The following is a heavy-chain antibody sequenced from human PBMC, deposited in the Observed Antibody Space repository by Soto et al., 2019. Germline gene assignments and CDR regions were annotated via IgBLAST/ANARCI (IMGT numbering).Heavy chain of an antibody. CDR1: VLGFRNNY. J-gene: IGHJ6*02. Sequence: LXLSCTGYVLGFRNNYISWVRQAPGMGLEWVSVIYNDGTTYYADSVKGRFTLSRDTSKNTLSLQMDSLRAEDTAVYYCVRPLPSGRNYGMDVWGQGTTVTVSS. D-gene: IGHD3-10*01. CDR2: IYNDGTT. V-gene: IGHV3-53*01. CDR3: VRPLPSGRNYGMDV.